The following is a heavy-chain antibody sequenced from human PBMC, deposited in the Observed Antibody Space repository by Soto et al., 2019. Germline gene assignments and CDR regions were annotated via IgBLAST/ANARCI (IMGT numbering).Heavy chain of an antibody. J-gene: IGHJ4*02. CDR2: VHYSGST. Sequence: SETLSLTCTVSGGSLSSYYWSWIRQPPGKEPEWIGYVHYSGSTNYNPSLKSRATILVDTSQTQFSLKLSSVTAADTAIYYCARGVWGSYRSTYYFELWGRGALVTVSS. D-gene: IGHD3-16*02. CDR3: ARGVWGSYRSTYYFEL. CDR1: GGSLSSYY. V-gene: IGHV4-59*01.